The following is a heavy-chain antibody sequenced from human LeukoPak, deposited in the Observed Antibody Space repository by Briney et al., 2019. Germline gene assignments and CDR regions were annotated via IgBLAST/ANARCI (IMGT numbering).Heavy chain of an antibody. CDR1: GGSISSGDYY. J-gene: IGHJ4*02. D-gene: IGHD2-2*01. V-gene: IGHV4-30-4*01. CDR3: ARYCSSTSCYPQYYFDY. CDR2: IYYSGST. Sequence: KASETLSLTCTVSGGSISSGDYYWSWIRQPPGKGLEWIGYIYYSGSTYYNPSLKSRVTISVDTSKNQFPLKLSSVTAADTAVYYCARYCSSTSCYPQYYFDYWGQGTLVTVSS.